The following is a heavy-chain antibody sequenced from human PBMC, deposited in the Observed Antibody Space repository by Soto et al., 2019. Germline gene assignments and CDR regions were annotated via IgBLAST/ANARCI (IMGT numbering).Heavy chain of an antibody. CDR2: IIPVFGTT. CDR3: ARSSPYKVVRQPTGNQDYYGMDV. J-gene: IGHJ6*02. V-gene: IGHV1-69*01. D-gene: IGHD2-2*01. Sequence: QVQLVQSGAEVKKPGSSVKVFCKASGGTFSNYTISWVRQAPGQGLEWMGGIIPVFGTTDYEQKFQGRVTITADGSTSTAYMKLSSLRSADTAVYYCARSSPYKVVRQPTGNQDYYGMDVWGQGTTVTVSS. CDR1: GGTFSNYT.